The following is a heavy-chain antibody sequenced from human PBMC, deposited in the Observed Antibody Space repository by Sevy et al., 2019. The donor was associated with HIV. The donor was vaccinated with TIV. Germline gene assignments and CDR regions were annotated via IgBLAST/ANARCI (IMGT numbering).Heavy chain of an antibody. V-gene: IGHV3-11*01. D-gene: IGHD3-22*01. CDR2: IDRSGSTI. CDR3: ARENTMIEEPGWFDP. CDR1: GFTFSDYY. J-gene: IGHJ5*02. Sequence: GGSLRLSCAASGFTFSDYYMSWIRQAPGKGLEWVSYIDRSGSTINYADSVKGRFTISRDNAKKSVYLQINGLRAEDTAVYYCARENTMIEEPGWFDPWGQGTLVTVSS.